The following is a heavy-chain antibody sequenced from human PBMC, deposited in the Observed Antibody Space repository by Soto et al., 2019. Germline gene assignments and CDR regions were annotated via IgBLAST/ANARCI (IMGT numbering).Heavy chain of an antibody. J-gene: IGHJ4*02. CDR3: ARESYIYDILTGYYKWYYFDY. CDR1: GGSFSGYY. CDR2: INHSGST. D-gene: IGHD3-9*01. Sequence: SETLSLTCAVYGGSFSGYYWTWIRQPPGTGLEWIGEINHSGSTNYNPSLKSRVTISVDTSKNQFSLKLTSVTAADTAVYYCARESYIYDILTGYYKWYYFDYWGQGTLVTVSS. V-gene: IGHV4-34*01.